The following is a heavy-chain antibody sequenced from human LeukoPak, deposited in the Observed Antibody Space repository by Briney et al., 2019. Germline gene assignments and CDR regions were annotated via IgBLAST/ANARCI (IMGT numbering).Heavy chain of an antibody. Sequence: GASVKVSCKASGYTFTSYYMHWVRQAPGQGLEWMGIINPSGGSTSYAQKFQGRVTMTRDMSTSTVYMELSSLRSEDTAVYYCARDRNIVVVTATRYYYYYMDVWGKGTTVTVSS. D-gene: IGHD2-21*02. CDR1: GYTFTSYY. V-gene: IGHV1-46*01. J-gene: IGHJ6*03. CDR3: ARDRNIVVVTATRYYYYYMDV. CDR2: INPSGGST.